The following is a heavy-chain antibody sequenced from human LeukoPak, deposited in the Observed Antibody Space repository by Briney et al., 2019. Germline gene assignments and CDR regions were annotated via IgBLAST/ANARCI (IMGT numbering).Heavy chain of an antibody. J-gene: IGHJ4*02. CDR1: GFTFDDYG. D-gene: IGHD2-2*01. CDR3: ARARGYCSSTSCSLFDC. CDR2: INWNGGST. Sequence: PGGSLRLSCAASGFTFDDYGMSWVRQAPGKGLEWVSGINWNGGSTGYADSVKGRFTISRDNAKNSLYLQMNSLRAEDTALYYCARARGYCSSTSCSLFDCWGQGTLVTVSS. V-gene: IGHV3-20*04.